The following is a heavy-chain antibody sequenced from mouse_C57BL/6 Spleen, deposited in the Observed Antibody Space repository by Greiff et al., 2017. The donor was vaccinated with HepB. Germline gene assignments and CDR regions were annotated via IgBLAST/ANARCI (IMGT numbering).Heavy chain of an antibody. D-gene: IGHD2-1*01. Sequence: QLQQSGPELVKPGASVKLSCKASGYTFTSYDINWVKQRPGQGLEWIGWIYPRDGSTKYNEKFKGKATLTVDTSSSTAYMELHSLTSEDSAVYFCARGGSYGNYLAWFAYWGQGTLVTVSA. V-gene: IGHV1-85*01. CDR3: ARGGSYGNYLAWFAY. J-gene: IGHJ3*01. CDR2: IYPRDGST. CDR1: GYTFTSYD.